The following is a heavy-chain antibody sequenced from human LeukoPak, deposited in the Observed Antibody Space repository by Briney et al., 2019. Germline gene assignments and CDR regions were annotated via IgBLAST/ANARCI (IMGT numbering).Heavy chain of an antibody. CDR3: ARDASPYCGGDCYEEDWFDP. J-gene: IGHJ5*02. CDR1: GGSISSSSYY. Sequence: PSETLSLTCSVSGGSISSSSYYWGWIRQPPGKGLEWIGSIYYSGSTYYNPSLKSRVTISVDTSKNQFSLKLSSVTAADTAVYYCARDASPYCGGDCYEEDWFDPWGQGTLVTVSS. CDR2: IYYSGST. V-gene: IGHV4-39*07. D-gene: IGHD2-21*02.